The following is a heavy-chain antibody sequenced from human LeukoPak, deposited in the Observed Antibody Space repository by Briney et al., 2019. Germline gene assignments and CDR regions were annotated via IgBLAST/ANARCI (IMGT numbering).Heavy chain of an antibody. Sequence: PGGSLRLSCAASGFTFSNSAMSWVRQAPGMGLQWVSVISGSGETTYYADSVKGRFTISRDNSKNTLYLQMNSLRAEDTAVYYCTTLSPTALTTQNSWGQGTLVTVSS. D-gene: IGHD4-17*01. CDR3: TTLSPTALTTQNS. J-gene: IGHJ4*02. V-gene: IGHV3-23*01. CDR1: GFTFSNSA. CDR2: ISGSGETT.